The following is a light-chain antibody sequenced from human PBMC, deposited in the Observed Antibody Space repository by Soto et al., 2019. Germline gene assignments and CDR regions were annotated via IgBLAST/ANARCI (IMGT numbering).Light chain of an antibody. CDR1: QSLSSNY. J-gene: IGKJ1*01. CDR2: GIS. CDR3: QQYGSSPRT. Sequence: EIVLTQSPGTLSLSPGERATLSCRASQSLSSNYLAWYQQKSGQAPRLLIYGISSRATGIPDRFSGSGSGTDFTLTISRLEPEDFAVYYCQQYGSSPRTFGQGTKVDIK. V-gene: IGKV3-20*01.